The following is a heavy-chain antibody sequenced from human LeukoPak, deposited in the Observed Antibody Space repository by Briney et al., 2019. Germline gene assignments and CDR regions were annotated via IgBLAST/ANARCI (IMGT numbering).Heavy chain of an antibody. V-gene: IGHV1-18*01. CDR3: ARDPRYCSSTSCYGNWFDP. Sequence: GASVKVSCKASGYTFTSYGIIWVRQAPGQGLEWMGWISAYNGNTNYAQKLQGRVTMTTEPSTSTAYMELRSRRSDGTAVYYCARDPRYCSSTSCYGNWFDPWGQGTLVTVSS. CDR1: GYTFTSYG. CDR2: ISAYNGNT. D-gene: IGHD2-2*01. J-gene: IGHJ5*02.